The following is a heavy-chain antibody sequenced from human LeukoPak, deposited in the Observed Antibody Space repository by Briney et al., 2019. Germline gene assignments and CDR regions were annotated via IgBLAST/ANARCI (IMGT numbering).Heavy chain of an antibody. CDR3: AKATHRAVAGLDY. CDR1: GFTFSSYG. D-gene: IGHD6-19*01. V-gene: IGHV3-30*18. J-gene: IGHJ4*02. Sequence: PGGSLRLSCAASGFTFSSYGMHWVRQAPGKGLEWVAVISYDGSNKYYADSVKGRLTISRDNSKNTLYLQMNSLRAEDTAVYYCAKATHRAVAGLDYWGQGTLVTVSS. CDR2: ISYDGSNK.